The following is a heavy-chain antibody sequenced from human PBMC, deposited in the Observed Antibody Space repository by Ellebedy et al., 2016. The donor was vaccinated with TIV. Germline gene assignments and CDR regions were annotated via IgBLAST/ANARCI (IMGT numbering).Heavy chain of an antibody. Sequence: ASVKVSCKAFGGTFSTYALNWVRQAPGQGLEWIGWISVHNGNTNYAQKLQDRVTMTRDTSISTAYMELSSLRSDDTAVYYCARGLASGARQFDPWGQGTLVTVSS. CDR2: ISVHNGNT. CDR3: ARGLASGARQFDP. J-gene: IGHJ5*02. CDR1: GGTFSTYA. V-gene: IGHV1-18*01. D-gene: IGHD3-3*02.